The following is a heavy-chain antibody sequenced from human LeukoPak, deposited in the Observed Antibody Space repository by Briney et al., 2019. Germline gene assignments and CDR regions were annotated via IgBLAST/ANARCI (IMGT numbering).Heavy chain of an antibody. Sequence: PSETLSLTCAVYGGSFSGYYWSWIRQPPGKGLEWIGEINHSGSTNYNPSLKSRVTISVDTSKNQFSLKLSSVTAADTAVYYCARVLTYYYDSSGYPTRYFDYWGQGTLVTVSS. V-gene: IGHV4-34*01. CDR3: ARVLTYYYDSSGYPTRYFDY. CDR2: INHSGST. D-gene: IGHD3-22*01. CDR1: GGSFSGYY. J-gene: IGHJ4*02.